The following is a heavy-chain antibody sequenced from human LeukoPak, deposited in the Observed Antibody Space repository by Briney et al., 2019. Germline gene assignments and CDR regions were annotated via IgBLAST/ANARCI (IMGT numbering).Heavy chain of an antibody. CDR3: ARDNSVEDTAWWFDP. J-gene: IGHJ5*02. CDR1: GGTFSSYA. V-gene: IGHV1-69*05. D-gene: IGHD4-23*01. Sequence: ASVKVSCKASGGTFSSYAISWVRRAPGQGLEWMGGIIPIFGTANYAQKFQGRVTMTRDMSTSTDYMELSSLRSEDTAVYYCARDNSVEDTAWWFDPWGQGTLVTVSS. CDR2: IIPIFGTA.